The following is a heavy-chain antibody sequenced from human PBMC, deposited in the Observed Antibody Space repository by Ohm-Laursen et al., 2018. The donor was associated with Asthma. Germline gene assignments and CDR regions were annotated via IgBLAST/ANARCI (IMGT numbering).Heavy chain of an antibody. J-gene: IGHJ4*02. CDR1: GFTFSNAW. V-gene: IGHV3-15*01. CDR2: IKSKTDGGTT. D-gene: IGHD3-3*01. CDR3: AWGLDFWSGNSMVV. Sequence: SLRLSCAASGFTFSNAWMSWVRQAPGKGLEWVGRIKSKTDGGTTDYAAPVKGRFTISRDDSKNTLYLQMNSLKTEDTAVYYCAWGLDFWSGNSMVVWGQGTLVTVSS.